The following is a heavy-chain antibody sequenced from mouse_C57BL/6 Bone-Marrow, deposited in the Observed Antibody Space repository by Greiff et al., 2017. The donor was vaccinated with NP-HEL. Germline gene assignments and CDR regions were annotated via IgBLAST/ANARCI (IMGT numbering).Heavy chain of an antibody. CDR1: GFTFSSYA. D-gene: IGHD2-4*01. CDR3: TREMITTGYYFDD. J-gene: IGHJ2*01. Sequence: EVMLVESGEGLVKPGGSLKLSCAASGFTFSSYAMSWVRQTPEKRLEWVAYISSGGDYIYYADTVKGRFTISRDNARNTLYLRMSSLKSEDTAMYYCTREMITTGYYFDDWGQGTTLTVSS. CDR2: ISSGGDYI. V-gene: IGHV5-9-1*02.